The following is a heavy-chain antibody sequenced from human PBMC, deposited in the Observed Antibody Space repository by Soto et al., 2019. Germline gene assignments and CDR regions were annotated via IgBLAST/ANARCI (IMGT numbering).Heavy chain of an antibody. D-gene: IGHD6-6*01. J-gene: IGHJ4*02. Sequence: GSLRLSCAASGFTFSSYGMHWVRQAPGKGLEWVAVISYDGSNKYYADSVKGRFTISRDNSKNTLYLQMNSLRAEDTAVYYCANVVGYSSSSAEFDYWGQGTLVTV. CDR1: GFTFSSYG. CDR2: ISYDGSNK. V-gene: IGHV3-30*18. CDR3: ANVVGYSSSSAEFDY.